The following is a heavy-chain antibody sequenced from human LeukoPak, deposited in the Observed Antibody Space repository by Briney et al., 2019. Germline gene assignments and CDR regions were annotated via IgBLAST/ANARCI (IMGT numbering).Heavy chain of an antibody. J-gene: IGHJ6*02. CDR2: ISWNSGSI. D-gene: IGHD4-4*01. CDR1: GFTFDDYA. V-gene: IGHV3-9*01. Sequence: GGSLRLSCAASGFTFDDYAMHWVRQAPGKGLEWVSGISWNSGSIGYADSVKGRFTISRDNAKNSLYLQMDSLRAEDTALYYCAKDISPTTVTMTCYGMDVWGQGTTVTVSS. CDR3: AKDISPTTVTMTCYGMDV.